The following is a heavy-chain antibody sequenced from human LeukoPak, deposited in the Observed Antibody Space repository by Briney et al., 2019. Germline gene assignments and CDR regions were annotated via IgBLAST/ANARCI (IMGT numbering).Heavy chain of an antibody. D-gene: IGHD2/OR15-2a*01. J-gene: IGHJ3*02. Sequence: GGSLRLSCAASGFTFSSYSMNWVRQAPGKGLEWVSSISSSSYIYYADSVKGRFTISRDNSKNTLYLQMNSLRADDTAVYYCARIHSTGGAFDIWGQGTMVTVSS. V-gene: IGHV3-21*04. CDR1: GFTFSSYS. CDR2: ISSSSYI. CDR3: ARIHSTGGAFDI.